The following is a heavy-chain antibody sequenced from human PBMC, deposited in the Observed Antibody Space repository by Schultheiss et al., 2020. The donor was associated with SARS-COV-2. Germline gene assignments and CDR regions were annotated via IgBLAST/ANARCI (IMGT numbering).Heavy chain of an antibody. J-gene: IGHJ4*02. CDR2: ISRSGATT. CDR1: GFTFSAYG. Sequence: GGSLRLSCAASGFTFSAYGVHWVRRAPGKGLEWVSTISRSGATTYFADSVKGRFTISRDNSKNTLYLQMNSLRAEDTALYYCAKCPVAITGYFDYWGQGTMVTVSS. D-gene: IGHD6-19*01. CDR3: AKCPVAITGYFDY. V-gene: IGHV3-23*01.